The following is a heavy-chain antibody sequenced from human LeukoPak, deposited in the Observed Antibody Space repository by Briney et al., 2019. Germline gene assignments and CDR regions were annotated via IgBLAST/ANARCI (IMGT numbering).Heavy chain of an antibody. CDR2: ISSSDSTR. CDR3: ARGVRPVAMRNYFDY. Sequence: PGGSLRLSCAASGFTFSTYEMNWVRQAPGKGLEWISYISSSDSTRYYADSVKGRFTISRDNAKNSLYLQMNSLRAEDTAVYYCARGVRPVAMRNYFDYWGQGTLVTVSS. V-gene: IGHV3-48*03. CDR1: GFTFSTYE. D-gene: IGHD2-2*01. J-gene: IGHJ4*02.